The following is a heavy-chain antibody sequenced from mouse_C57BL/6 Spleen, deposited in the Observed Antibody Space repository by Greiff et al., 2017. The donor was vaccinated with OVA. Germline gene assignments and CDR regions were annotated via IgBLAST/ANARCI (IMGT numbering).Heavy chain of an antibody. CDR3: ARRGSSYEDFDV. D-gene: IGHD1-1*01. CDR2: ISYDGSN. V-gene: IGHV3-6*01. Sequence: EVKLQESGPGLVKPSQSLSLTCSVTGYSITSGYYWNWIRQFPGNKLEWMGYISYDGSNNYNPSLKNRISITRDTSKNQFFLKLNSVTTEDTATYYCARRGSSYEDFDVWGTGTTVTVSS. CDR1: GYSITSGYY. J-gene: IGHJ1*03.